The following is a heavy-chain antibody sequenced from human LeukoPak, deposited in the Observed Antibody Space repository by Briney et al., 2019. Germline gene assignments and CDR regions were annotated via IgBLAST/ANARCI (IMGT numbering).Heavy chain of an antibody. CDR1: GGSISGYF. J-gene: IGHJ4*02. V-gene: IGHV4-59*08. Sequence: SETLSLTCTVSGGSISGYFWSWIRQPPGKRLEWIGYIHYSGSTNYNPFLNSRVTISVDTSKNQFSLRLSSVTAADTAVYYCARYGITIVRGGKYYFDSWGQGTLVTVSS. D-gene: IGHD3-10*01. CDR3: ARYGITIVRGGKYYFDS. CDR2: IHYSGST.